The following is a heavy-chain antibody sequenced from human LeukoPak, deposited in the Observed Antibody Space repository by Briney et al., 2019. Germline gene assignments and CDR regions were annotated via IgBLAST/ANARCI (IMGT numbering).Heavy chain of an antibody. CDR1: GFIFSTYS. V-gene: IGHV3-21*01. J-gene: IGHJ3*02. Sequence: GGSLRLSCAASGFIFSTYSMTWVRQAPGKGLEWVSSISTSSSYIYYADSVKGRFTISRDNANDSLYLQMNSLRAEDTAVYYCARSFSTYSYDASHWRGAFDIWGHGTMVTASS. CDR2: ISTSSSYI. CDR3: ARSFSTYSYDASHWRGAFDI. D-gene: IGHD3-22*01.